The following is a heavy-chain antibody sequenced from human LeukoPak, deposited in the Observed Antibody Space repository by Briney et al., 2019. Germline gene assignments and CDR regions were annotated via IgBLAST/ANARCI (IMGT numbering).Heavy chain of an antibody. J-gene: IGHJ4*02. CDR2: ISGSGGST. Sequence: SGGSLRLSCAASGFTFSSYSVNWVRQAPGKGLEWVSAISGSGGSTYYADSVKGRFTISRDNSKNTLYLQMNSLRAEDTAVYYCAKARYSSSWYGSEMTLWGQGTLVTVSS. V-gene: IGHV3-23*01. CDR1: GFTFSSYS. CDR3: AKARYSSSWYGSEMTL. D-gene: IGHD6-13*01.